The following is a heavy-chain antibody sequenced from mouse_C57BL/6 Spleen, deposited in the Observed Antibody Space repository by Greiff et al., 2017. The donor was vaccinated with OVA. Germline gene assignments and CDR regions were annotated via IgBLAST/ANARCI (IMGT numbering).Heavy chain of an antibody. Sequence: VKLMESGAELVRPGTSVKVSCKASGYAFTNYLIEWVKQRPGQGLEWIGVINPGSGGTNYNEKFKGKATLTADKSSSTAYMQLSSLTSEDSAVYFCARGGVYDGSWFAYWGQGTLVTVSA. D-gene: IGHD2-3*01. CDR1: GYAFTNYL. CDR3: ARGGVYDGSWFAY. CDR2: INPGSGGT. J-gene: IGHJ3*01. V-gene: IGHV1-54*01.